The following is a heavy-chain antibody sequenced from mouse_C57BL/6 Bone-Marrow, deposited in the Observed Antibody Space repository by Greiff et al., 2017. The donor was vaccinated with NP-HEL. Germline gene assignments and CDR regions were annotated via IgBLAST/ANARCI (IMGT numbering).Heavy chain of an antibody. CDR3: ARWCYYYAMDY. Sequence: EVQLQQSGPELVKPGASVKISCKASGYTFTDYYMNWVKQSHGKSLEWIGDINPNNGGTSYNQKFKGKATLTVDKSSSTAYMELRSLTSEDSAVYYCARWCYYYAMDYWGQGTSVTVSS. D-gene: IGHD1-1*02. J-gene: IGHJ4*01. CDR2: INPNNGGT. CDR1: GYTFTDYY. V-gene: IGHV1-26*01.